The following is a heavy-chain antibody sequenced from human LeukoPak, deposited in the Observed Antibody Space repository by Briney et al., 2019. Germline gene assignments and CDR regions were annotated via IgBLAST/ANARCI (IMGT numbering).Heavy chain of an antibody. CDR1: GGTFSSYA. Sequence: KVSCKASGGTFSSYAISWVRQAPGQGLEWMGGIIPIFGTANYAQKFQGRVTITTDESTSTAYMELSSLRSEDTAVYYCARGFRYDSSGLTYYFDYWGQETLVTVSS. J-gene: IGHJ4*02. CDR3: ARGFRYDSSGLTYYFDY. V-gene: IGHV1-69*05. CDR2: IIPIFGTA. D-gene: IGHD3-22*01.